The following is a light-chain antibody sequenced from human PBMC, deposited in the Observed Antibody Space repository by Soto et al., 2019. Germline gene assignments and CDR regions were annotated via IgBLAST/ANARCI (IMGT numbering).Light chain of an antibody. J-gene: IGKJ2*01. CDR1: QSVSSSY. V-gene: IGKV3-20*01. CDR3: QHYGSSPRV. CDR2: GAS. Sequence: EIVLTQSPGTLSLSPGERATLSCRASQSVSSSYLAWYQQKPGQAPRLLIYGASSRATGIPDRFSGSGSGTDFPLTISRLEPEDFAVYYCQHYGSSPRVLGQGTKLEIK.